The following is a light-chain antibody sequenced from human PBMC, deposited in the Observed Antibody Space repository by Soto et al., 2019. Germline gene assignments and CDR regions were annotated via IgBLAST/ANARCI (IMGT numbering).Light chain of an antibody. Sequence: EIVMTQTPLSSPVTLGQPASISCRSSQSLVHHDGNTYLSWLHQRPGQPPRLLIYRISNRLSGVPDRFSGSGAGTDITLTISRVEAEDVGVYYCLQATKFPRTFGQGTKVEI. CDR2: RIS. CDR3: LQATKFPRT. V-gene: IGKV2-24*01. J-gene: IGKJ1*01. CDR1: QSLVHHDGNTY.